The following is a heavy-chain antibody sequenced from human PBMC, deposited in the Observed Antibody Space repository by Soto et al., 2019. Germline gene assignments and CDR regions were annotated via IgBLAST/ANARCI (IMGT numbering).Heavy chain of an antibody. CDR2: IXPXDXXT. J-gene: IGHJ5*02. CDR1: GYSFTSYW. V-gene: IGHV5-10-1*01. CDR3: ARMEESWFDP. D-gene: IGHD1-1*01. Sequence: GESLKISCKGSGYSFTSYWIIWVRQMPGKXLEXXGXIXPXDXXTXXXPSFQGHVTISADKSISTAHLQWSSLKASDTAMYYCARMEESWFDPWGQGTPVTV.